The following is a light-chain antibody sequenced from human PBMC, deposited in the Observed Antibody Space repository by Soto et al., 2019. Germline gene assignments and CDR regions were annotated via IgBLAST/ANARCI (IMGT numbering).Light chain of an antibody. J-gene: IGKJ5*01. V-gene: IGKV3-11*01. Sequence: EILMTQSPSTLSVSPGERATLSCRASQSFSSNLAWYHQKPGQAPRILLYGESTRANGIPARLSGSGSGTDLTITISTIEHADFAVSYRQQRSNWPSITFGPGTRLEIK. CDR2: GES. CDR1: QSFSSN. CDR3: QQRSNWPSIT.